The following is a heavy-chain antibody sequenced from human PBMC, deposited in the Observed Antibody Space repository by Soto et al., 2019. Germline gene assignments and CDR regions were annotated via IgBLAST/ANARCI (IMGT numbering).Heavy chain of an antibody. CDR3: ARVPGLELLDH. V-gene: IGHV1-2*02. J-gene: IGHJ4*02. D-gene: IGHD1-7*01. Sequence: QVQLVQSGAEVKKPGASVKVSCKASGYTFTGYYLHWVRQAPGQGLAWVAWINPISGGTKYAEKFQGRITVTRDTSISTAYMELSRLRSDDTAVYYCARVPGLELLDHWGQGTLVSVSS. CDR2: INPISGGT. CDR1: GYTFTGYY.